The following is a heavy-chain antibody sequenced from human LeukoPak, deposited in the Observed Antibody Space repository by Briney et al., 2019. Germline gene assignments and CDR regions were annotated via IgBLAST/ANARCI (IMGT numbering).Heavy chain of an antibody. CDR3: AREDGYKLSNAFDI. CDR2: IYYSGST. J-gene: IGHJ3*02. Sequence: SETLYLTCTVSGGSISSYYWSWIRQPPGKGLEWIGYIYYSGSTNYNPSLKSRVTISVDTSKNQFSLKLSSVTAADTAVYYCAREDGYKLSNAFDIWGQGTMVTVSS. D-gene: IGHD5-24*01. CDR1: GGSISSYY. V-gene: IGHV4-59*01.